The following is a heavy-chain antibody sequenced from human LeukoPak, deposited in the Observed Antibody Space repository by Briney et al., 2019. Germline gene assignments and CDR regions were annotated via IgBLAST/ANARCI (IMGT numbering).Heavy chain of an antibody. Sequence: GGSLRLSCAASGFTFSSYGMHWVRQAPGKGLEWVAFIRYDGSNKYYADSVKGRFTISRDNSKNTLYLQMNSLRAEDTAVYYCAKVRGGIVVVPAAVADYYYYYYMDVWGKGTTVTVSS. CDR3: AKVRGGIVVVPAAVADYYYYYYMDV. J-gene: IGHJ6*03. CDR1: GFTFSSYG. D-gene: IGHD2-2*01. CDR2: IRYDGSNK. V-gene: IGHV3-30*02.